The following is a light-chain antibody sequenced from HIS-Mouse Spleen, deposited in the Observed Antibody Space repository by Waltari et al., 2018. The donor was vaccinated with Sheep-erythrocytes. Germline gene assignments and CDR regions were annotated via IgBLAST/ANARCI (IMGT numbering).Light chain of an antibody. V-gene: IGLV3-1*01. CDR2: QAT. CDR1: KLGDKY. CDR3: QAWDSSIVV. J-gene: IGLJ2*01. Sequence: SSELTQPPSVSVSPGQTASITCSGDKLGDKYACWYQHKPGQSPLLVIYQATNRPSGMPERFSGSNTGNTATLTISGTQAMDEADYYCQAWDSSIVVFGGGTKLTVL.